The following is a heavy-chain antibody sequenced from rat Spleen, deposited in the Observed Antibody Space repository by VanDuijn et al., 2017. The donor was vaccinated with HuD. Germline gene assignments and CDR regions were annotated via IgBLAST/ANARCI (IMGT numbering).Heavy chain of an antibody. CDR1: GFTFSRHG. CDR2: IRSSSGT. D-gene: IGHD1-9*01. V-gene: IGHV5-62*01. J-gene: IGHJ2*01. CDR3: ARSWTYYGEPYSFDY. Sequence: VQLVESGGGLVQPGKSLKLSCSASGFTFSRHGMHWIRQAPGKGLDWVAYIRSSSGTVYADAVKGRFTISRDNAKNTLYLQLNSLKSEDTAIYYCARSWTYYGEPYSFDYWGQGVMVTVSS.